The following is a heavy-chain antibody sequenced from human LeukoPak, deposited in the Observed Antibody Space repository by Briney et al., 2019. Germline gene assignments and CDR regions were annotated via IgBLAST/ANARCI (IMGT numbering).Heavy chain of an antibody. CDR1: GFAFSSYA. J-gene: IGHJ4*02. CDR3: ARDFLHYGSGSSDY. Sequence: PGRSLRLSCAASGFAFSSYAMHWVRQGPGKGLEWVALVSYDGGSKYYADSVKGRITISRDNSKNTLHLQMNSLRTEDTAVYYCARDFLHYGSGSSDYWGQGTLVTVSS. V-gene: IGHV3-30-3*01. CDR2: VSYDGGSK. D-gene: IGHD3-10*01.